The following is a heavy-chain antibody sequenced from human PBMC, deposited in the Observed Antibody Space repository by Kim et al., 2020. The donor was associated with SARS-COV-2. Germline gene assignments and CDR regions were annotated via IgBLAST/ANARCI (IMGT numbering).Heavy chain of an antibody. V-gene: IGHV1-69*01. CDR3: AREGSSGWTFDY. J-gene: IGHJ4*02. D-gene: IGHD6-19*01. Sequence: NYEQKFQGGVTIPADQSTSTAYMELSSLGSEDTAVYYCAREGSSGWTFDYWGQGTLVTVSS.